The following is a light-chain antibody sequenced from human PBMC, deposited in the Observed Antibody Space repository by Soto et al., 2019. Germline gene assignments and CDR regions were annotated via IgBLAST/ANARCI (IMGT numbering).Light chain of an antibody. CDR1: QSVLYSSNNKNC. V-gene: IGKV4-1*01. CDR2: WAS. J-gene: IGKJ3*01. Sequence: DIVMTQSPDSLAVSLGERATINCKSSQSVLYSSNNKNCLSWYQQKPGQPPRLLIYWASTRESGVPDRFSGSGSGTDFTLTISSLQAEDVAVYYCQQHYNIPFTFGPGTKVDIK. CDR3: QQHYNIPFT.